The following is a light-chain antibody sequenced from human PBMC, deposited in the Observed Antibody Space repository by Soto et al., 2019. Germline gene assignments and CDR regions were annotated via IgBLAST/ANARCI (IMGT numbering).Light chain of an antibody. J-gene: IGLJ1*01. CDR3: SSYVGSNSYV. CDR2: EVY. CDR1: SSDVGGYNY. V-gene: IGLV2-8*01. Sequence: QSALTQPPSASGSPGQSVTISCAGTSSDVGGYNYVSWYQQHPGKAPKLIIYEVYKRPSGVPDRFSGSKSGNTAALTVSGLQADDEADYYCSSYVGSNSYVFVTGTKVTVL.